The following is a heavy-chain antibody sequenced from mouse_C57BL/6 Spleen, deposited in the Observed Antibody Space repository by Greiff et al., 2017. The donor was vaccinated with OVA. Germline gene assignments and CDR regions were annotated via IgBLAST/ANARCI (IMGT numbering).Heavy chain of an antibody. CDR2: IHPNSGST. V-gene: IGHV1-64*01. D-gene: IGHD1-1*01. Sequence: QVQLQQPGAELVKPGASVKLSCKASGYTFTSYWMHWVKQRPGQGLEWIGMIHPNSGSTNYNEKFKSKATLTVDKSSSTAYMQLRSLTSEDSAVYYCARFTTVVAPYYAMDYWGQGTSVTVSS. CDR1: GYTFTSYW. J-gene: IGHJ4*01. CDR3: ARFTTVVAPYYAMDY.